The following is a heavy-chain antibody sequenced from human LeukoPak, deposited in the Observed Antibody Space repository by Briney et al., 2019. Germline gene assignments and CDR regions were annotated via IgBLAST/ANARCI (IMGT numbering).Heavy chain of an antibody. V-gene: IGHV3-23*01. CDR3: AKGRYDIN. CDR2: ISGLGGKT. J-gene: IGHJ4*02. D-gene: IGHD3-22*01. Sequence: PGRSLRLSCAASGFAFSRYGMHWVRQAPGKGLEWVSGISGLGGKTYYADSVKGRFTISRDNSKNTLYLQMNSLRAEDTAVYYCAKGRYDINWGQGTLVTVSS. CDR1: GFAFSRYG.